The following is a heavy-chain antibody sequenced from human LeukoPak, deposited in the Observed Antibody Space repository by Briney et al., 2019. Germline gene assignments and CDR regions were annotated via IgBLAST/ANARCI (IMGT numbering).Heavy chain of an antibody. CDR2: INPNSGGT. CDR3: ARELRSGSGYYNY. V-gene: IGHV1-2*04. J-gene: IGHJ4*02. CDR1: GYTFTGYY. Sequence: ASVKVSCKASGYTFTGYYMHWVRQAPGQGLEWMGWINPNSGGTNYAQKFQGWVTMTRDTSISTAYMELSRLRSDDTAVYYCARELRSGSGYYNYWGQGTLVTVSS. D-gene: IGHD3-22*01.